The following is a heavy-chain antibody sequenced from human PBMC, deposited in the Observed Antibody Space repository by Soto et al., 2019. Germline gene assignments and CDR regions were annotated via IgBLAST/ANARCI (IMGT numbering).Heavy chain of an antibody. D-gene: IGHD2-2*02. CDR3: ARHGCSSTSCYSVFGYYYYGMDV. Sequence: RGESLKISCKGSGYSFTSYWISWVRQMPGKGLEWMGRIDPSDSYTNYSPSFQGHVTISADKSISTAYLQWSSLKASDTAMYYCARHGCSSTSCYSVFGYYYYGMDVWGQGTTVTVSS. CDR1: GYSFTSYW. J-gene: IGHJ6*02. V-gene: IGHV5-10-1*01. CDR2: IDPSDSYT.